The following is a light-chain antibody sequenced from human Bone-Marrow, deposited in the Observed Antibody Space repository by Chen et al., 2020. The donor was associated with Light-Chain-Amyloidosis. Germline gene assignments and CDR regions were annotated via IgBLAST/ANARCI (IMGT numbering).Light chain of an antibody. J-gene: IGLJ1*01. CDR3: SSYAANYAYV. V-gene: IGLV2-11*01. CDR1: SSDVVRFDY. Sequence: QSDLTHPHSVSGSPGQTVTISCTGTSSDVVRFDYVSWYKQHPGKAPNVMIYDVSKRPSGVPDRYSGSKSGNTASLTISRLQGEDEADYYCSSYAANYAYVFGAGTKVTVL. CDR2: DVS.